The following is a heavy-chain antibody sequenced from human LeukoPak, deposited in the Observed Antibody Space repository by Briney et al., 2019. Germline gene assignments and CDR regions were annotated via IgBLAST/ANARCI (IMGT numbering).Heavy chain of an antibody. CDR1: GFTFSSYW. D-gene: IGHD6-19*01. CDR3: ASRPFSSGWDYYYYYGMDV. CDR2: IKQDGSEK. V-gene: IGHV3-7*01. Sequence: GGSLRLSCAASGFTFSSYWMSWVRQAPGKGLEWVANIKQDGSEKYYVDSVKGRFTISRDNAKNSLYLQMNSLRAEDTAAYYCASRPFSSGWDYYYYYGMDVWGQGTTVTVSS. J-gene: IGHJ6*02.